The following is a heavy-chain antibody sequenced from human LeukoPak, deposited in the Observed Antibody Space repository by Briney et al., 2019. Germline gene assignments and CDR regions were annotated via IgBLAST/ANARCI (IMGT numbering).Heavy chain of an antibody. D-gene: IGHD1-26*01. CDR2: IIPIFGTA. CDR1: GGTFSSYA. Sequence: SVKVSCKASGGTFSSYAISWVRQASGQGLEWMGGIIPIFGTANYAQKFQGRVTMTADASTSTAYMELSSLRSEDTAVYYCARDGGSGSYYHWFDPWGQGTLVTVSS. CDR3: ARDGGSGSYYHWFDP. J-gene: IGHJ5*02. V-gene: IGHV1-69*13.